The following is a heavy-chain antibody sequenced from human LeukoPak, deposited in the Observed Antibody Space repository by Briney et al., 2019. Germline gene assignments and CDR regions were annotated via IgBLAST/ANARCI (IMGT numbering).Heavy chain of an antibody. CDR1: GFTFSHYF. V-gene: IGHV3-7*01. CDR2: LNQDGSVQ. Sequence: GGSLRLSCVGSGFTFSHYFMTWYRQAPGKGLEWVANLNQDGSVQLYGDSVRGRFIISRDNAKNSVYIQMNSLGVEDTAMYYCARDHNVADVWGQGTMVTVSS. CDR3: ARDHNVADV. D-gene: IGHD2-8*01. J-gene: IGHJ3*01.